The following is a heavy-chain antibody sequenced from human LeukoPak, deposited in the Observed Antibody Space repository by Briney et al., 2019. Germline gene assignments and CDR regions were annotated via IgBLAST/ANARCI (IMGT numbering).Heavy chain of an antibody. CDR1: GYTFTGYY. Sequence: GASVKVSCKASGYTFTGYYMHWVRQPPGQGLEWMGWINPNSGGTNYAQKFQGRVTMTRDTSISTAYMELSRLRSDDTAVYYCASLYYYDSSGYYGNDAFDIWGQGTMVTVSS. V-gene: IGHV1-2*02. D-gene: IGHD3-22*01. J-gene: IGHJ3*02. CDR2: INPNSGGT. CDR3: ASLYYYDSSGYYGNDAFDI.